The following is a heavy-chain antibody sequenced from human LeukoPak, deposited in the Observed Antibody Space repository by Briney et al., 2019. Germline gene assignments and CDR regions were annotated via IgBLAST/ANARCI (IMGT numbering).Heavy chain of an antibody. J-gene: IGHJ4*02. CDR1: GGSISGSSYH. CDR3: ARRGYIAAAGPDY. CDR2: IYYSGST. D-gene: IGHD6-13*01. Sequence: SETLSLTCTVSGGSISGSSYHWGWIRQPPGKGLEWIGSIYYSGSTYYNPSLKSRVTISVDTSKNQFSLKLSSVTAADTAVYYCARRGYIAAAGPDYWGQGTLVTVSS. V-gene: IGHV4-39*01.